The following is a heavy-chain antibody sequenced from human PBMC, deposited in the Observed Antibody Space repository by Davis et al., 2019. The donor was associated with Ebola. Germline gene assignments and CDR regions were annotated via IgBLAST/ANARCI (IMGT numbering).Heavy chain of an antibody. Sequence: ASVKVSCKASGYTFTSYGIDWVRLAPGQGLEWVGWISANNGDSHYAQNLQGRVALTTDTSTTTAFLELRGLRSDDTAVYFCARKPTGLVDDYWGQGTLVTVSS. D-gene: IGHD1-1*01. CDR1: GYTFTSYG. CDR3: ARKPTGLVDDY. V-gene: IGHV1-18*01. CDR2: ISANNGDS. J-gene: IGHJ4*02.